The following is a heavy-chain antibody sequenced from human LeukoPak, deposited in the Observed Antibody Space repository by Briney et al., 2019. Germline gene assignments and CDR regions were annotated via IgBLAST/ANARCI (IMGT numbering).Heavy chain of an antibody. CDR2: INTDGRTT. J-gene: IGHJ4*02. V-gene: IGHV3-74*01. D-gene: IGHD1-26*01. CDR1: GFSFSSYW. Sequence: PGGSLRLSCAASGFSFSSYWMNWVRQAPGKGLVWVAHINTDGRTTTYADSVKGRFTISRDNAKNSLFLQLNSLRADDTAVYYCARRSGSYDYWGQGTLVIVSS. CDR3: ARRSGSYDY.